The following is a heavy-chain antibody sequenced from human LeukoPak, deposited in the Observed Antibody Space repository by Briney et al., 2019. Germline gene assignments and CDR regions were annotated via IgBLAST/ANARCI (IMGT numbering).Heavy chain of an antibody. J-gene: IGHJ4*02. CDR3: AKDSLIRSGGSCPIN. D-gene: IGHD2-15*01. CDR2: ISGSGGST. Sequence: PGGSLRLSCAASGFTFSSYAMTWVRQAPGKGLEWVSSISGSGGSTYYADSVKGRFTISRDNSKNTLYLQMNSLRAEDTAVYYCAKDSLIRSGGSCPINWGQGTLVTVSS. CDR1: GFTFSSYA. V-gene: IGHV3-23*01.